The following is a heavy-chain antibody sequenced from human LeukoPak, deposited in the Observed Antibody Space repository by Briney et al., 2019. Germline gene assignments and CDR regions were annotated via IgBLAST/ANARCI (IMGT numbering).Heavy chain of an antibody. CDR1: GFTFSSNY. CDR2: IYSGGST. CDR3: ARDQGRSGWYLDYYYGMDV. J-gene: IGHJ6*04. V-gene: IGHV3-53*01. D-gene: IGHD6-19*01. Sequence: GGSLRLSCAASGFTFSSNYMSWVRQAPGKGLEWVSVIYSGGSTYYADSVKGRFTISRDNSKNTLYLQMNSLRAEDTAVYYCARDQGRSGWYLDYYYGMDVWGKGTTVTVPS.